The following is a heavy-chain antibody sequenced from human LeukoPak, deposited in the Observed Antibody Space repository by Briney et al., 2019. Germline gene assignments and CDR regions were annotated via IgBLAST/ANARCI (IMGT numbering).Heavy chain of an antibody. J-gene: IGHJ4*02. CDR1: GGSISSSSYY. CDR2: IYYSGST. D-gene: IGHD4-23*01. V-gene: IGHV4-39*01. Sequence: SETLSLTCTVFGGSISSSSYYWGWIRQPPGKGLEWIGSIYYSGSTYYNPSLKSRVTISVDTSKNQFSLKLSSVTAADTAVYYCAGRIRWYADYWGQGTLVTISS. CDR3: AGRIRWYADY.